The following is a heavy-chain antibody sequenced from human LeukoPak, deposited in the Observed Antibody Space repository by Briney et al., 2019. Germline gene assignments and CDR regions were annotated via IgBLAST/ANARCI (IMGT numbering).Heavy chain of an antibody. D-gene: IGHD4-17*01. CDR1: GFTFSSYG. Sequence: GGSLRLSCAASGFTFSSYGMHWVRQAPGKGPEWVAFIRYDGSNKYYADSVKGRFTISRDNSKNTLYLQMNSLRAEDTAVYYCAKEYYGDYDYYFDYWGQGTLVTVSS. CDR3: AKEYYGDYDYYFDY. V-gene: IGHV3-30*02. CDR2: IRYDGSNK. J-gene: IGHJ4*02.